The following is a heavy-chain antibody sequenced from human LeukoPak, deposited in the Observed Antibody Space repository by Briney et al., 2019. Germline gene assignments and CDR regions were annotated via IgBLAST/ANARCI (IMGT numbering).Heavy chain of an antibody. CDR2: ISGSGGST. D-gene: IGHD6-19*01. Sequence: GGSLRLSCATSGFTFNNYAMSWVRQAPGKGLEWVSAISGSGGSTYYADSVKGRFTISRDNSKNTLYLQMNSLRAEDTAVYYCAKATYSSQSPGFDYWGQGTLVTVSS. CDR3: AKATYSSQSPGFDY. J-gene: IGHJ4*02. CDR1: GFTFNNYA. V-gene: IGHV3-23*01.